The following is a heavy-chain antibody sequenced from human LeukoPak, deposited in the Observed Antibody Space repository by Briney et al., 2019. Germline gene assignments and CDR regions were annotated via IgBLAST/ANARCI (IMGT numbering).Heavy chain of an antibody. CDR1: GFTFSSYA. D-gene: IGHD6-13*01. V-gene: IGHV3-23*01. CDR3: VRESPVAAVGRSWFDP. CDR2: VSGSGGNT. J-gene: IGHJ5*02. Sequence: GGSLRLSCAASGFTFSSYAMSWVRQAPGEGLEWASTVSGSGGNTYYADSVKGRFTISRDNTKNTLYPQMNSLRAEDTAVYYCVRESPVAAVGRSWFDPWGQGTLVTVSS.